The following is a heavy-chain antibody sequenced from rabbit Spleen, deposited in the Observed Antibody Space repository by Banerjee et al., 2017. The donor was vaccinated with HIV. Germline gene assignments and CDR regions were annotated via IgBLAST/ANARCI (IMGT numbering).Heavy chain of an antibody. J-gene: IGHJ4*01. D-gene: IGHD3-1*01. CDR1: GLDFSSSYW. V-gene: IGHV1S40*01. CDR3: AREHRHNYGDFNL. CDR2: IDTDNAGNI. Sequence: QSLEESGGDLVKPGASLTLTCKASGLDFSSSYWMCWVRQAPGKGLEWIACIDTDNAGNIYYANWAKGRFTISKTSSTTVTLQMTSLTAADTATYFCAREHRHNYGDFNLWGQGTLVTVS.